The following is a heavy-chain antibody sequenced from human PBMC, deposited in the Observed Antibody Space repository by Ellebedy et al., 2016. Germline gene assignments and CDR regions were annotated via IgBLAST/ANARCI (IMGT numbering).Heavy chain of an antibody. CDR1: GFTFSSYS. CDR3: ARVGYSYGKDFDY. Sequence: GGSLRLXXAASGFTFSSYSMNWVRQAPGKGLEWVSSISSSSSYIYYADSVKGRFTISRDNAKNSLYLQMNSLRAEDTAVYYCARVGYSYGKDFDYWGQGTLATVSS. V-gene: IGHV3-21*01. J-gene: IGHJ4*02. CDR2: ISSSSSYI. D-gene: IGHD5-18*01.